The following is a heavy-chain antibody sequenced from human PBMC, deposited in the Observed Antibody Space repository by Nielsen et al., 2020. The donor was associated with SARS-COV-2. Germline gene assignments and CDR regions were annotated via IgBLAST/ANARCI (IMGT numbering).Heavy chain of an antibody. CDR3: AREMSVRENYYVGGGFDY. CDR2: IRHDGSYK. J-gene: IGHJ4*02. V-gene: IGHV3-33*01. D-gene: IGHD3-22*01. Sequence: GESLKISCAASGFTFSDCAMHWLRQAPGKGLEWLADIRHDGSYKYYADSVKGRFTISRDNSKNTLYLQMNSLRAEDTVLYYCAREMSVRENYYVGGGFDYWGPGTLVTVSS. CDR1: GFTFSDCA.